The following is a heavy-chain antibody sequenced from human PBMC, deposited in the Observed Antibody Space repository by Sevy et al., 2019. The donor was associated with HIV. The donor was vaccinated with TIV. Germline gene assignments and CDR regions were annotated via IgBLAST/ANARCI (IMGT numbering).Heavy chain of an antibody. J-gene: IGHJ4*02. V-gene: IGHV3-49*04. CDR2: FKSKIHGGTT. CDR3: TRWSGSQSIFDY. D-gene: IGHD1-26*01. Sequence: GGSLRLSCTASGFIFGDYGMSWVRQAPGKGLEWIAFFKSKIHGGTTENAASVKGRFTISRDDYKNIVYLQMSNLKTEDTAVYYCTRWSGSQSIFDYWGQGTLVTVSS. CDR1: GFIFGDYG.